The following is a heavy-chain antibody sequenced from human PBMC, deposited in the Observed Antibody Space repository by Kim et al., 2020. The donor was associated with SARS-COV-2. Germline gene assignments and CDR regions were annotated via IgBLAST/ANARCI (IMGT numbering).Heavy chain of an antibody. CDR1: GFTFSSYG. Sequence: GGSLRLSCAASGFTFSSYGMHWVRQAPGKGLEWVAVIWYDGSNKYYADSVKGRFTISRDNSKNTLYLQMNSLRAEDTAVYYCARDRGITIFGVVMKGGLYGMDVWGQGTTVTVSS. V-gene: IGHV3-33*01. D-gene: IGHD3-3*01. CDR3: ARDRGITIFGVVMKGGLYGMDV. J-gene: IGHJ6*02. CDR2: IWYDGSNK.